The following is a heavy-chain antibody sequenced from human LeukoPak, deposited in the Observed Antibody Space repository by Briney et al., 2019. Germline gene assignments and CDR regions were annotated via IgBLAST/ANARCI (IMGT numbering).Heavy chain of an antibody. CDR3: AREIVRSSGWYGVSPYNWFDP. V-gene: IGHV1-69*13. D-gene: IGHD6-19*01. CDR2: IIPIFGTA. CDR1: GGTFSSYA. J-gene: IGHJ5*02. Sequence: SVKVSCKASGGTFSSYAISWVRQAPGQGLEWMGGIIPIFGTANYAQKFQGRVTITADESTSTAYMELSSLRSEDTAVYYCAREIVRSSGWYGVSPYNWFDPWGQGTLVTVSS.